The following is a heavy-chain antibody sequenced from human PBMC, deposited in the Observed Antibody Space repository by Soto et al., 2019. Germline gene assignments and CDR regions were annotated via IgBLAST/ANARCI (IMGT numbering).Heavy chain of an antibody. CDR1: GGSFSGYY. D-gene: IGHD6-19*01. CDR2: INHSGST. V-gene: IGHV4-34*01. Sequence: PSETLSLTCAVYGGSFSGYYWSWIRQPPGKGLEWIGEINHSGSTNYNPSLKSRVTISVDTSKNQFSLKLSSVTAADTAVYYCASVQSNYYYGMDVWGQGTTVTVSS. CDR3: ASVQSNYYYGMDV. J-gene: IGHJ6*02.